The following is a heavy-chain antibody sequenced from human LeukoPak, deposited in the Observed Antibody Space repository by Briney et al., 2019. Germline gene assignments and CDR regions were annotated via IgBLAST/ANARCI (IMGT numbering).Heavy chain of an antibody. D-gene: IGHD2-15*01. V-gene: IGHV1-2*02. CDR1: GYTFTVYY. J-gene: IGHJ6*03. CDR2: VNPNSGGT. Sequence: SVKVSCKASGYTFTVYYMHWVRHAPGQGLEWMGWVNPNSGGTNYTQKFQGSVTMTSDTSISAASMELSRLRSDDTAVYYWARLRLNVVVVAATQGGDYYYYMDVCGKGTTGTVSS. CDR3: ARLRLNVVVVAATQGGDYYYYMDV.